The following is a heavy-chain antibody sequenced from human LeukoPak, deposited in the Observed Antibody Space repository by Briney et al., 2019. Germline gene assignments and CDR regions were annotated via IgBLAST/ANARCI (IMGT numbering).Heavy chain of an antibody. CDR2: MNPNSGNT. CDR1: GYTFTSYD. D-gene: IGHD6-19*01. Sequence: ASVKVSCKASGYTFTSYDINWVRQATGQGLEWMGWMNPNSGNTGYAQKFQGRVTMTRNTSISTAYMELSSLRSEDTAVYYCANGIAVAGLTEVYYYYGMDVWGQGTTVTVSS. V-gene: IGHV1-8*01. J-gene: IGHJ6*02. CDR3: ANGIAVAGLTEVYYYYGMDV.